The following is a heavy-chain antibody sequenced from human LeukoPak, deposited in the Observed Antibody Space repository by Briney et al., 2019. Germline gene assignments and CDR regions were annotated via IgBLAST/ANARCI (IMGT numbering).Heavy chain of an antibody. D-gene: IGHD2-2*01. Sequence: ASVKVSCKASGGTFSSYAISWVRQAPGQGLEWMGGIIPIFGTANYAQKFQGRVTITADESTSTAYMELSSLRSEDTAVYYCARVRPYCSSSSKSCRRYFYYYYMDVWGKGTTVTISS. CDR2: IIPIFGTA. CDR3: ARVRPYCSSSSKSCRRYFYYYYMDV. V-gene: IGHV1-69*13. CDR1: GGTFSSYA. J-gene: IGHJ6*03.